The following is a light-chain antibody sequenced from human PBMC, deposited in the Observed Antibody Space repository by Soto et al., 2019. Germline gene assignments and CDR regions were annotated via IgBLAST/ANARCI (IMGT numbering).Light chain of an antibody. Sequence: EIVMTQSPATLSVSPGERVTLSCRASQSVYSNLAWYQQKPGQAPRILIHGSFTRATGIPARFSGSGSGTEFTLTISSLQSEDLAVYYCQQFNRWPLTFGGGTKVEIK. V-gene: IGKV3-15*01. CDR2: GSF. CDR1: QSVYSN. J-gene: IGKJ4*01. CDR3: QQFNRWPLT.